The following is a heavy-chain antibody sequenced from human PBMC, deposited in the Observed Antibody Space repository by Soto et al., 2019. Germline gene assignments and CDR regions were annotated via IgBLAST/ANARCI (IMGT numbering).Heavy chain of an antibody. V-gene: IGHV4-38-2*02. CDR2: IYQSDST. CDR1: GYSISIGNY. D-gene: IGHD1-26*01. J-gene: IGHJ4*02. CDR3: ARVLGAPLYYFDY. Sequence: SETLSLTCPVSGYSISIGNYWGWIRQPPGKRLEWIGSIYQSDSTYYNPSLRSRATISVDTSKNQFSLKLSSVTAADTAVYYCARVLGAPLYYFDYWGQGILVTVSS.